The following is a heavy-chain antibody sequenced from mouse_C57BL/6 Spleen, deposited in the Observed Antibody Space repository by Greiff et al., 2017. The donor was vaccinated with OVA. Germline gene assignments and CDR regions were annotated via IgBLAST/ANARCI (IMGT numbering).Heavy chain of an antibody. V-gene: IGHV14-1*01. D-gene: IGHD3-2*02. Sequence: EVQLVESGAELVRPGASVKLSCTASGFNIKDYYMHWVKQRPEQGLEWIGRIDPEDDDTEYTPKFQGKATMTADTSSNTAYLQLSSLTSEDTAVYYCTLDSSGYVKGDYWGQGTTLTVSS. CDR1: GFNIKDYY. J-gene: IGHJ2*01. CDR2: IDPEDDDT. CDR3: TLDSSGYVKGDY.